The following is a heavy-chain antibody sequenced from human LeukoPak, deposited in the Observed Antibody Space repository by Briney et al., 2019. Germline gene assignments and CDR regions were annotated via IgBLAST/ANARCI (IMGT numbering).Heavy chain of an antibody. V-gene: IGHV3-21*01. CDR1: GFTFSSYS. CDR2: ISSSSSYI. D-gene: IGHD3-9*01. J-gene: IGHJ5*02. CDR3: ARNSPYYGILTGEWFDP. Sequence: GGSLRLSCAASGFTFSSYSMNWVRQAPGKGLEWVSSISSSSSYIYYADSVKGRFTISRDNAKNSLYLQMNSLRAEDTAVYYCARNSPYYGILTGEWFDPWGQGTLVTVSS.